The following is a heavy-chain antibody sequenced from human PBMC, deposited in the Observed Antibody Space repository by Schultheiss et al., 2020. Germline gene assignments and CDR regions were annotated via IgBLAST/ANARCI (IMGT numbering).Heavy chain of an antibody. V-gene: IGHV3-53*01. CDR1: GFTVTNNY. J-gene: IGHJ4*02. D-gene: IGHD3-3*01. CDR2: LYSGGST. CDR3: ARDGAGFWSGFYGSCEY. Sequence: GGSLRLSCAASGFTVTNNYMSWVRQAPGKGLEWVSILYSGGSTFYADSVKGRFTISRDNPMNTLFLQMDSLRAEDTAVYYCARDGAGFWSGFYGSCEYWGQGTLVTVSS.